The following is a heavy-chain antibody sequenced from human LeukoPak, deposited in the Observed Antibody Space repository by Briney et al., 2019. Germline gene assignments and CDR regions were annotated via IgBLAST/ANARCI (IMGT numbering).Heavy chain of an antibody. D-gene: IGHD5-24*01. J-gene: IGHJ5*01. V-gene: IGHV1-46*01. CDR2: ISPSGDRT. CDR1: GHTFTNYY. Sequence: ASVKDSCKASGHTFTNYYMHWVRQAPGQGLEWMGMISPSGDRTTYAQRFQGRVTMTRDTSTSTLYMDLSSLRSDDTAVFCCARGDGYNWFAYWGQGTL. CDR3: ARGDGYNWFAY.